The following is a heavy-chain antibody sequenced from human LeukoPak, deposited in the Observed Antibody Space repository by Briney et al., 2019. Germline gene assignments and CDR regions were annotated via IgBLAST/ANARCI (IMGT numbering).Heavy chain of an antibody. CDR3: ARAIDYYGSGSYCLDP. CDR1: GGSISSSNW. D-gene: IGHD3-10*01. Sequence: SGTLSLTCAVSGGSISSSNWWSWVRQPPGKGLEWIGEIYHSGSTNYNPSLKSRVTISVDKSKNQFSLKLSSVTAADTAVYYCARAIDYYGSGSYCLDPWGQGTLVTVSS. CDR2: IYHSGST. V-gene: IGHV4-4*02. J-gene: IGHJ5*02.